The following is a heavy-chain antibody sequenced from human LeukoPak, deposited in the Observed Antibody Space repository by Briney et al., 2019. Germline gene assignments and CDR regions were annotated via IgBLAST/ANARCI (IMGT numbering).Heavy chain of an antibody. V-gene: IGHV3-21*04. J-gene: IGHJ4*02. CDR2: ITSSSNSI. D-gene: IGHD2-2*01. CDR3: AKDLYCSSTSCSFDY. CDR1: GFTFSSYS. Sequence: PGGSLRLSCAASGFTFSSYSMNWVRQAPGKGLEWVSSITSSSNSIYYADSVKGRFTISRDNSKNTLYLQMNSLRAEDTAVYYCAKDLYCSSTSCSFDYWGQGTLVTVSS.